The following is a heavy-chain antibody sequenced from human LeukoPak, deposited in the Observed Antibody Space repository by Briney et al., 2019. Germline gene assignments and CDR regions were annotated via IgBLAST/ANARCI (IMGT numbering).Heavy chain of an antibody. V-gene: IGHV3-74*01. CDR3: ARGNRGSYDY. CDR2: MNGDGTTT. D-gene: IGHD3-16*01. CDR1: GFTFSTNW. J-gene: IGHJ4*02. Sequence: GGSLRLSCAASGFTFSTNWMCWGRQAPREGLVWVSLMNGDGTTTSYADSVKGRFTIFRDNAKNTLYLEMNSLRAEDTAVYYCARGNRGSYDYWGQGTLVTVSS.